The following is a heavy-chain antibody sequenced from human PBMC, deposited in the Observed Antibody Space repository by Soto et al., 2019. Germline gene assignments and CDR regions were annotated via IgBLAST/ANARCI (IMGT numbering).Heavy chain of an antibody. D-gene: IGHD3-22*01. CDR1: GYTFTSYA. CDR2: INAGNGNT. CDR3: AREGSSRWIVVGEPFDY. J-gene: IGHJ4*02. Sequence: ASVKVSCKASGYTFTSYAMHWVRQAPGQRLEWMGWINAGNGNTKYSQKFQGRVTITRDTSASTAYMELSSLRSEDTAVYYCAREGSSRWIVVGEPFDYWGQGTLVTVSS. V-gene: IGHV1-3*01.